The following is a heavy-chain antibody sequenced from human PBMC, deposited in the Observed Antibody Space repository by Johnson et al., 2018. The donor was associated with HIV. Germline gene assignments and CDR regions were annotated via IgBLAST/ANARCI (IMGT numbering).Heavy chain of an antibody. J-gene: IGHJ3*02. D-gene: IGHD1-26*01. CDR1: GFTFSSYG. V-gene: IGHV3-30*19. CDR3: ARDDGWEPTGNDAFDI. Sequence: QMLLVESGGGVVQPGGSLRLSCAASGFTFSSYGMHWVRQAPGKGLEWVAVISYDGSNKYYADSVKGRFNISRDNSKNTLYLQMNSLRAEDTAVYYCARDDGWEPTGNDAFDIWGQGTMVTVSS. CDR2: ISYDGSNK.